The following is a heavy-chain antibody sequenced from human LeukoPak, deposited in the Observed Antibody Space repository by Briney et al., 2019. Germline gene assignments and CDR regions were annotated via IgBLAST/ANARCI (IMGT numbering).Heavy chain of an antibody. CDR3: ARSSRYYDILTGYQNYYYMDV. CDR2: IIPMFGTA. Sequence: SVKVSCKASGGTFSTYAITWVRQAPGQGLDWMGRIIPMFGTANYAQKFQGRVTITADKSTSTAYMEPSSLRSEDTAVYYCARSSRYYDILTGYQNYYYMDVWGKGTTVTVSS. V-gene: IGHV1-69*06. J-gene: IGHJ6*03. D-gene: IGHD3-9*01. CDR1: GGTFSTYA.